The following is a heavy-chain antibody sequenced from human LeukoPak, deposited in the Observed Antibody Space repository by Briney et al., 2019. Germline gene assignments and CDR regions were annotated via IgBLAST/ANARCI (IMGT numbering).Heavy chain of an antibody. CDR1: GYTFINYG. V-gene: IGHV1-18*01. D-gene: IGHD6-6*01. CDR3: ARDLYMYSSSSNFDY. CDR2: ISTYNGNT. Sequence: GASVKVSCKTSGYTFINYGISWVRQAPGQGLEWMGWISTYNGNTNYAQKVQGRVTMTTDTSTTTAYMELRNLRSDDTAVYYCARDLYMYSSSSNFDYWGQGTLVTVSS. J-gene: IGHJ4*02.